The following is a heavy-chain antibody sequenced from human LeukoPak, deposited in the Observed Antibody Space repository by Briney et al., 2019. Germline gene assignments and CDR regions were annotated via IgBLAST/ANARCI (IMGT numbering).Heavy chain of an antibody. J-gene: IGHJ3*02. D-gene: IGHD2-2*01. CDR3: AREKGNMPGAFDI. Sequence: SETLSLTCAVYGGSFSGYYWSWIRQPPGKGLEWIGEINHSGSTNYNPSLKSRVTISVDTSKNQFSLKLSSVTAADTAVYYCAREKGNMPGAFDIWGQGTMVTVSS. CDR2: INHSGST. V-gene: IGHV4-34*01. CDR1: GGSFSGYY.